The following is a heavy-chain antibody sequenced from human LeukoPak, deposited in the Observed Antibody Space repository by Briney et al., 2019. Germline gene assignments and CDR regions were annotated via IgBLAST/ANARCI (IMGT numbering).Heavy chain of an antibody. CDR3: ARGYYDFWSTSWRVVTTDSEAFHI. V-gene: IGHV1-69*13. CDR1: VDTFSSHS. Sequence: GASVKVSCKGSVDTFSSHSITWVRQAPGQGLEWMGGIIPMFGTTNNAQKFQGRVTITADESTSTAYMELTRLRSDDTAMYYCARGYYDFWSTSWRVVTTDSEAFHIWGQGTMVTVSS. J-gene: IGHJ3*02. CDR2: IIPMFGTT. D-gene: IGHD3/OR15-3a*01.